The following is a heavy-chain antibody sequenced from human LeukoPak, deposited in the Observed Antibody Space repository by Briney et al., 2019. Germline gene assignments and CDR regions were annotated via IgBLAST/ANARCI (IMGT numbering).Heavy chain of an antibody. CDR1: GGSISSGDYY. J-gene: IGHJ4*02. D-gene: IGHD6-13*01. CDR3: ARERIAAAGRPRYFDY. Sequence: PSETLSLTCTVSGGSISSGDYYWSWIRQPPGKGLEWIGYIYYSGSTYYNPSLKSRVTISVDTSKNQFSLKLSSVTAADTAVYYCARERIAAAGRPRYFDYWGQGTLVTVSS. V-gene: IGHV4-30-4*08. CDR2: IYYSGST.